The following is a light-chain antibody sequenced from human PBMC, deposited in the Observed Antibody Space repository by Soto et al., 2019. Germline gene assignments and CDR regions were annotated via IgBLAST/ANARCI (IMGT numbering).Light chain of an antibody. CDR3: RSYGGSSNLV. CDR1: SSDVGGYNY. Sequence: QSALTQPPSASGSPGQSVTISCTGTSSDVGGYNYVSWYQQHPGKAPKLMIYEVNKRPSGVPDRFSGSKSGNTASLTVSGLQAEEEADYYCRSYGGSSNLVFGGGTQVTVL. CDR2: EVN. V-gene: IGLV2-8*01. J-gene: IGLJ2*01.